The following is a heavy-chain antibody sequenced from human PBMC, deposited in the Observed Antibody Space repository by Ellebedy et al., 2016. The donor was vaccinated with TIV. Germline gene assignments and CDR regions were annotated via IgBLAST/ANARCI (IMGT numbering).Heavy chain of an antibody. Sequence: GGSLRLXXAASGFTFSSYAMSWVRQAPGKGLEWVSAISGSGGSTYYADSVKGRFTISRDNSKNTLYLQMNSLRAEDTAVYYCASAQWELVGVLDYWGQGTLVTVSS. V-gene: IGHV3-23*01. CDR2: ISGSGGST. CDR1: GFTFSSYA. CDR3: ASAQWELVGVLDY. D-gene: IGHD1-26*01. J-gene: IGHJ4*02.